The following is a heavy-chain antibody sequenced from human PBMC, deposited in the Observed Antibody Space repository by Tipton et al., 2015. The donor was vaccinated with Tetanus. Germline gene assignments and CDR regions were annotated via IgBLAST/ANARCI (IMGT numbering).Heavy chain of an antibody. D-gene: IGHD1-1*01. CDR1: GYNFTIYY. J-gene: IGHJ4*02. CDR2: IYPADSNT. V-gene: IGHV5-51*01. Sequence: QSGAEVKKPGESLQISCKGSGYNFTIYYIGWVRQMPGKGLEWMGIIYPADSNTIYGPSFQGQVTISADRSTNTAYLQWSSLQASDTAIYYCARRRTTTALANYFDSWGQGTQVTVSS. CDR3: ARRRTTTALANYFDS.